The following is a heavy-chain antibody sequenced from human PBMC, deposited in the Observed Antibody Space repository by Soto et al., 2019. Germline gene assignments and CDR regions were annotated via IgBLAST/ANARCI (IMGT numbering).Heavy chain of an antibody. V-gene: IGHV3-30*03. Sequence: WGSLRLSCAASVFPFSSYVMHWVRQAPGKGLEWVAVISYDGSNKYYADSVKGRFTISRDNSKNTLYLQMNSLRVEDKGLYYCVGSNVVSAWGQGTLVTVS. CDR3: VGSNVVSA. D-gene: IGHD2-2*01. J-gene: IGHJ4*02. CDR1: VFPFSSYV. CDR2: ISYDGSNK.